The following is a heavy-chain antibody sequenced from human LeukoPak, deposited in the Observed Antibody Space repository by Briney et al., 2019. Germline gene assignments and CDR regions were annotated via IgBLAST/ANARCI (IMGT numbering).Heavy chain of an antibody. CDR3: ATSLQLWYHFDY. D-gene: IGHD5-18*01. CDR2: ISWNSGSI. CDR1: GFTFDDYA. J-gene: IGHJ4*02. V-gene: IGHV3-9*03. Sequence: GRSLRLSCAASGFTFDDYAMHWVRQAPGKGLEWVSGISWNSGSIGYADSVKGRFTISRDNAKNSPYLQMNSLRAEDMALYYCATSLQLWYHFDYWGQGTLVTVSS.